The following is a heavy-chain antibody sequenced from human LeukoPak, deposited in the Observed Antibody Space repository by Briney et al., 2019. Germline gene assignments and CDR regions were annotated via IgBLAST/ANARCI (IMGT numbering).Heavy chain of an antibody. CDR2: VYYSGNT. CDR1: GGSISGYW. J-gene: IGHJ4*02. V-gene: IGHV4-59*01. D-gene: IGHD2-21*02. Sequence: KTSETLSLTCTVSGGSISGYWGSWIRQSPGKGLEWIGCVYYSGNTYYNPSLKSRVTISVDTSKNQFSLNLSSVTAADTAIYYCARAPNCGGDCYSDYWGQGTLVTVSS. CDR3: ARAPNCGGDCYSDY.